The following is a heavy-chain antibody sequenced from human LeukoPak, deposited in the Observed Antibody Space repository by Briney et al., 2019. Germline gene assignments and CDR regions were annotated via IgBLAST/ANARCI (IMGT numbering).Heavy chain of an antibody. CDR2: ISYDGSNK. J-gene: IGHJ4*02. CDR3: AKGALAAAGMIDY. Sequence: GGSPRLSCAASGFTFSSYWMHWVRQAPGKGLEWVAVISYDGSNKYYADSVKGRFTISRDNSKNTLYLQMNSLRAEDTAVYYCAKGALAAAGMIDYWGQGTLVTVSS. CDR1: GFTFSSYW. D-gene: IGHD6-13*01. V-gene: IGHV3-30*18.